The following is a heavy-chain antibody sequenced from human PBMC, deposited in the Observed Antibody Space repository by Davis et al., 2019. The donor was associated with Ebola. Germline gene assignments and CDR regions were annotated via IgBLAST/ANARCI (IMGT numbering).Heavy chain of an antibody. CDR1: GYTFTSYY. V-gene: IGHV1-46*01. CDR2: INPSGGST. J-gene: IGHJ4*02. D-gene: IGHD6-13*01. Sequence: ASVKVSCKASGYTFTSYYMHWVRQAPGQGLEWMGIINPSGGSTSYAQKFQGRVTITADESTSTAYMELSSLRSEDTAVYYCARDDIAAAGHYFDYWDQGTLVTVSS. CDR3: ARDDIAAAGHYFDY.